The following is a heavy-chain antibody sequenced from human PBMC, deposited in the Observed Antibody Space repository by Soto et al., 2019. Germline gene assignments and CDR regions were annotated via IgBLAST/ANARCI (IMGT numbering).Heavy chain of an antibody. D-gene: IGHD3-10*01. V-gene: IGHV4-34*01. J-gene: IGHJ6*03. Sequence: ASETLSLTCAVYGGSFSGYYWSWIRQPPGKGLEWIGEINHSGSTNYNPSLKSRVTISVDTSKNQFSLKLSSVTAADTAVYYCARTFITMVRGGKGYYMDVWGKGTTVTVSS. CDR2: INHSGST. CDR3: ARTFITMVRGGKGYYMDV. CDR1: GGSFSGYY.